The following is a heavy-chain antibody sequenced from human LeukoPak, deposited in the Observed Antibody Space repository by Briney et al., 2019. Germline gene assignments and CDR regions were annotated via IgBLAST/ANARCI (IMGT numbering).Heavy chain of an antibody. V-gene: IGHV3-23*01. Sequence: PGGSLRLSCVASGITFDTFAMSWVRQAPGKGLEWVSGIGNTETYYSDSVKGRFTISRDNSKSTMYLHMSNLRAEDTALYYCARDGQAFNSNWDYFEYWGQGTPVTVSS. CDR1: GITFDTFA. D-gene: IGHD7-27*01. J-gene: IGHJ4*02. CDR2: IGNTET. CDR3: ARDGQAFNSNWDYFEY.